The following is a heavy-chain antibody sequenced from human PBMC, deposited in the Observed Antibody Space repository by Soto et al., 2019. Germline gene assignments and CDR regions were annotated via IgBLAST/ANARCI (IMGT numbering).Heavy chain of an antibody. V-gene: IGHV3-66*01. Sequence: SLRLSCAASGFTVSSNYMSWVRQAPGKGLEWVSVIYSGGSTYYADSVKGRFTISRDNSKNTLYLQMNSLRAEDTAVYYCARDRALYYDDSSGYYAYWGQGTLVTVSS. CDR2: IYSGGST. J-gene: IGHJ4*02. CDR1: GFTVSSNY. CDR3: ARDRALYYDDSSGYYAY. D-gene: IGHD3-22*01.